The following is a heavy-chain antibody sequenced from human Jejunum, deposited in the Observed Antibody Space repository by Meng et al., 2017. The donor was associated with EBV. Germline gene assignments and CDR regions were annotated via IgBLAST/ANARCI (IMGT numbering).Heavy chain of an antibody. CDR1: GGSNSSSSYY. V-gene: IGHV4-39*01. D-gene: IGHD1-26*01. CDR2: YYNSGST. Sequence: QPPPQESGPGLVNPSETLSLTCTVSGGSNSSSSYYWGWIRQPPGKGLEWIGTYYNSGSTYYNPSLKSRVTISVDTSKNQFSLKLISVTAADTAAYYCARQGPSGRTFDYWGQGTLVTVSS. J-gene: IGHJ4*02. CDR3: ARQGPSGRTFDY.